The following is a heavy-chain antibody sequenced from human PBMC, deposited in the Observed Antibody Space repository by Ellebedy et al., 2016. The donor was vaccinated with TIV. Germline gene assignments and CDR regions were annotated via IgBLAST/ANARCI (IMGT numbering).Heavy chain of an antibody. D-gene: IGHD4-17*01. CDR3: TKQGPDYGDNDPTGWFDP. J-gene: IGHJ5*02. CDR1: GFTFSRFA. CDR2: VSGSGRTK. V-gene: IGHV3-23*01. Sequence: GESLKISCAASGFTFSRFAVHWVRQAPGKGLEWVSAVSGSGRTKYYADSVKGRFTTSRATSKNTVFLQMNSLRDEDTAVYYCTKQGPDYGDNDPTGWFDPWGQGTLVTVSS.